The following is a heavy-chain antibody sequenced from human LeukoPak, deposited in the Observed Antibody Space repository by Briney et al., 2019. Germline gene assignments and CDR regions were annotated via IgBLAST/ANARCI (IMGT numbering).Heavy chain of an antibody. CDR2: IYYSGST. Sequence: SETLSLTCTVSGGSISSSSYYWGWIRQPPGKGLEWIGSIYYSGSTYYNPSLKSRVTISVDTSKNQFSLKLSSVTAADTAVYYCARTEGIRYDSIWFDPWGQGTLVTVSS. CDR3: ARTEGIRYDSIWFDP. J-gene: IGHJ5*02. D-gene: IGHD3-22*01. CDR1: GGSISSSSYY. V-gene: IGHV4-39*07.